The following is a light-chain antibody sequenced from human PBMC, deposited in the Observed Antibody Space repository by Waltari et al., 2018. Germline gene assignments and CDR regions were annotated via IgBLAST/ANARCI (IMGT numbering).Light chain of an antibody. J-gene: IGKJ1*01. CDR2: GAS. Sequence: EIVMTQSPATLSVSPGDGATLSCRASQSISSNLAWYQQKPGQAPRLLIYGASTRVTGIPARFSGGGSGAEYTLTIRSLQSDDVAVYYCQQYHDWPPWTFGQGTRVEIK. V-gene: IGKV3-15*01. CDR1: QSISSN. CDR3: QQYHDWPPWT.